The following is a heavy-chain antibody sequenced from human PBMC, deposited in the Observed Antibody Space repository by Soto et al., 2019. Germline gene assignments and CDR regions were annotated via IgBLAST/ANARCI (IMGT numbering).Heavy chain of an antibody. CDR3: AKGGHIDF. D-gene: IGHD3-16*01. CDR1: GFSFSTYW. V-gene: IGHV3-7*03. CDR2: MNDDGSET. J-gene: IGHJ4*02. Sequence: EVHLVESGGGLVQPGGSLRLSCAASGFSFSTYWMSWVRQAPGKGLEWVANMNDDGSETYYVDSVKGRFTISRDNAKTSLYLQVNSLRAEDTAVYYCAKGGHIDFCGPGTLVTVSS.